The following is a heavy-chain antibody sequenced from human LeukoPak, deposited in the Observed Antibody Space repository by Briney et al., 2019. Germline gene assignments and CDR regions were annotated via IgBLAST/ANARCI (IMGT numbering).Heavy chain of an antibody. CDR3: ARVSVTGTTNYFDY. Sequence: GASVKVSCKASGYTFTGYYMHWVRQAPGQALEWMGWINPNSGGTNYAQKFQGRVTMTRDTTISTAYMELSRLRSDDTAVYYCARVSVTGTTNYFDYWGQGTLVTVSS. CDR1: GYTFTGYY. CDR2: INPNSGGT. D-gene: IGHD1-7*01. J-gene: IGHJ4*02. V-gene: IGHV1-2*02.